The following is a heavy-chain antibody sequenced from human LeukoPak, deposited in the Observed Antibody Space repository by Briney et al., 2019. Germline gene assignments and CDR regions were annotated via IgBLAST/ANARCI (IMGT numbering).Heavy chain of an antibody. D-gene: IGHD3-22*01. CDR3: ATSPYYYDSSGSDI. CDR2: ISGGSGST. Sequence: GGSLRLSCAASGFTFSSYAMSWVRQAPGKGLAWVSTISGGSGSTYCADSVKGRFTISRDNSKNTLYLQMNSLRDEDTAVYYCATSPYYYDSSGSDIWGQGTMVTVSS. V-gene: IGHV3-23*01. CDR1: GFTFSSYA. J-gene: IGHJ3*02.